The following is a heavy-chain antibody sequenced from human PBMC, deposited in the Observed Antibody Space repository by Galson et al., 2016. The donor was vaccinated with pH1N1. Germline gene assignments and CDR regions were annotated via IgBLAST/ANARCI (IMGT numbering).Heavy chain of an antibody. CDR2: ISYDGSNK. V-gene: IGHV3-30*18. J-gene: IGHJ6*02. Sequence: SLRLSCAASGFTFSSYGMHWVRQAPGKGLEWVAVISYDGSNKYYADSVKGRFTISRDNSKNTLYLQMNSLRAEDTAVYYCAKSPLFDGDHVGMDVWGQGTTVTVSS. CDR3: AKSPLFDGDHVGMDV. CDR1: GFTFSSYG. D-gene: IGHD4-17*01.